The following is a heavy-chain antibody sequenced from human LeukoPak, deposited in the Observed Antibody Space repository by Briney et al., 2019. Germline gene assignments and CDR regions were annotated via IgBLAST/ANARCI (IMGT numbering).Heavy chain of an antibody. CDR3: AKAYSSSWRTPAFDY. D-gene: IGHD6-13*01. V-gene: IGHV3-23*01. CDR2: ISGSGGST. J-gene: IGHJ4*02. CDR1: GFTFSSYA. Sequence: GGSLRLSCAASGFTFSSYAMSWVRQAPGKGLEWVSAISGSGGSTYYADSVKGRFTISRDNSKNTLYLQMNSLRAEDTAVYYCAKAYSSSWRTPAFDYWGQGTLVTVSS.